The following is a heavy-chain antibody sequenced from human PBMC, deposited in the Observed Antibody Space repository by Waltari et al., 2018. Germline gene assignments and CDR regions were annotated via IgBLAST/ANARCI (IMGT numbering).Heavy chain of an antibody. Sequence: QVQLVQSGSEWTKPGASVKVSCKAYGYSFTNYAINWVRPAPGQGLELMGWLTTKTERPAYSKACTRRCGYSLDTSVSTAYLQINVLNAEDTASYYCAREVVPAAKIVVNWFDPWGQGTQVTVSS. V-gene: IGHV7-4-1*02. CDR2: LTTKTERP. D-gene: IGHD2-2*01. CDR3: AREVVPAAKIVVNWFDP. CDR1: GYSFTNYA. J-gene: IGHJ5*02.